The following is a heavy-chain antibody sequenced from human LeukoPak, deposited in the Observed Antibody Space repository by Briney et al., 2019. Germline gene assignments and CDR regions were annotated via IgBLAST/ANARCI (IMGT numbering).Heavy chain of an antibody. D-gene: IGHD6-13*01. Sequence: SETLSLTCTVSGGSIGTYYWSWVRQSPGTGLEWIGYIYVTGTRYNPYLQSRVTISVDRSRNQFSLKLSSVTAADTAVYYCARGPYSSSWYSWGQGTLVTVSS. V-gene: IGHV4-59*12. CDR2: IYVTGT. J-gene: IGHJ4*02. CDR3: ARGPYSSSWYS. CDR1: GGSIGTYY.